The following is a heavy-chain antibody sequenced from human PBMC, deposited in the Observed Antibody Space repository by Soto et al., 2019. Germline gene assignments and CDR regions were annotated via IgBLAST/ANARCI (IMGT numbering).Heavy chain of an antibody. Sequence: VGSLRLSCAASGFNFGTSWMGWLRQAPGKGLECVANINSDGTETHYVASVKGRFTISRDNAKNSLTLEMSSLRAEDTAVYYCAKEQAVSYADTSSIFDCWGQGTLVTVSS. J-gene: IGHJ4*02. D-gene: IGHD2-2*01. CDR1: GFNFGTSW. V-gene: IGHV3-7*03. CDR2: INSDGTET. CDR3: AKEQAVSYADTSSIFDC.